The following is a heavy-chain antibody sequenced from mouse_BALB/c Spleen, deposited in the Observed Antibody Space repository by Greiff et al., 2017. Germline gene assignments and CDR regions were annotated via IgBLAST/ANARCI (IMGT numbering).Heavy chain of an antibody. Sequence: SGTVLARPGASVKMSCKASGYTFTSYWMHWVKQRPGQGLEWIGAIYPGNSDTSYNQKFKGKAKLTAVTSTSTAYMELSSLTNEDSAVYYCTRSDYYGSSYWYFDVWGAGTTVTVAS. V-gene: IGHV1-5*01. CDR3: TRSDYYGSSYWYFDV. J-gene: IGHJ1*01. CDR2: IYPGNSDT. D-gene: IGHD1-1*01. CDR1: GYTFTSYW.